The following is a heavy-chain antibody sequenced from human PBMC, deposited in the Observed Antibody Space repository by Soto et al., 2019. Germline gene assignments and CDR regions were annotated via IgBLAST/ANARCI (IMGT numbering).Heavy chain of an antibody. J-gene: IGHJ6*02. V-gene: IGHV3-23*01. CDR2: ISGSGGST. CDR3: GKDLGQQLFYYYGMDV. D-gene: IGHD6-13*01. Sequence: GGSLRLSCAASGFTFSSYAMSWVRQAPGKGLEWVSAISGSGGSTYYADSVKGRFTISRDNSKNTLYLQMNSLRAEDTAVYYFGKDLGQQLFYYYGMDVCRQGTTVSVCS. CDR1: GFTFSSYA.